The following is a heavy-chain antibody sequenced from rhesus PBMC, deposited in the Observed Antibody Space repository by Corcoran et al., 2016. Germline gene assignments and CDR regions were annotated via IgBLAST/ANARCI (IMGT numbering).Heavy chain of an antibody. J-gene: IGHJ4*01. V-gene: IGHV4S7*01. CDR1: GGSISGGYG. D-gene: IGHD6-13*01. CDR2: IFGSSGST. Sequence: QVQLQESGPGLVKPSETLSLTCAVSGGSISGGYGWSWIRPPPGKGLEWIGHIFGSSGSTYYNPSLKSRVTISRDTSKNQFSLKLSSVTAADTAVYYCARHVGSWSFFDYWGQGVLVTVSS. CDR3: ARHVGSWSFFDY.